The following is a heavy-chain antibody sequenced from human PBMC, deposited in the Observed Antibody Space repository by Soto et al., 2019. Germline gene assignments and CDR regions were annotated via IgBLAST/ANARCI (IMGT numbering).Heavy chain of an antibody. CDR3: ARDHGRSITCQLDY. V-gene: IGHV3-30-3*01. D-gene: IGHD2-2*01. J-gene: IGHJ4*02. CDR1: GFTFSTYA. CDR2: ISYDGSNT. Sequence: PGGSLRLSCAVSGFTFSTYAMHWVRQAPGKGLEWVAVISYDGSNTYYADSVKGRFTISRDDMLYLQMNSLRAEDTAVYYCARDHGRSITCQLDYWGQGTLVTVSS.